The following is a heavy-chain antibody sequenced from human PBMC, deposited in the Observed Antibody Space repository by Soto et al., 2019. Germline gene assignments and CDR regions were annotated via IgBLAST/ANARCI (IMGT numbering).Heavy chain of an antibody. D-gene: IGHD1-7*01. J-gene: IGHJ4*02. CDR3: ASRDPGTSVDY. CDR2: IYRTGST. CDR1: GGSFTSNNW. Sequence: SETLSLTCAVSGGSFTSNNWWTWVRQPPGQGLEWIGEIYRTGSTNYNPSLKSRVTISLDESENQFSLKVTSLTAADTAVYYCASRDPGTSVDYWGQGTWVTVS. V-gene: IGHV4-4*02.